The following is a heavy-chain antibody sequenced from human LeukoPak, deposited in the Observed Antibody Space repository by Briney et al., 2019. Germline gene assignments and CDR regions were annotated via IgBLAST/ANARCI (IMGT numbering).Heavy chain of an antibody. D-gene: IGHD2-2*02. CDR1: GDSIRVASYR. Sequence: SETLSLTCSVSGDSIRVASYRWGWVRQPPGKGLEWIGSISESGTTFYNPSLKSRVALSVDTSKNHFSLRLSSATAADTAVYYYARYTLVPGFWGQGTLVTVSS. J-gene: IGHJ4*02. V-gene: IGHV4-39*02. CDR2: ISESGTT. CDR3: ARYTLVPGF.